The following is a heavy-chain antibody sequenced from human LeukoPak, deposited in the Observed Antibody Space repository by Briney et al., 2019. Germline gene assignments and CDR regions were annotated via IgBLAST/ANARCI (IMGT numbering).Heavy chain of an antibody. CDR3: ARENYYLDY. Sequence: QPGGSLRLSCAASGFTFSSYWMHWVRQAPGKGLVWVSRINGDGTGTSYADSVKGRFTVSRDNAKNTLYLQMDSLRAEDTAVYYCARENYYLDYWGQGTLVTVSS. V-gene: IGHV3-74*01. CDR1: GFTFSSYW. D-gene: IGHD3-10*01. J-gene: IGHJ4*02. CDR2: INGDGTGT.